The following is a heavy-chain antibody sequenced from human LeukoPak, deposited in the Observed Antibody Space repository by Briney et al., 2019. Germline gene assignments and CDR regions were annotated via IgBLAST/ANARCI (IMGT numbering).Heavy chain of an antibody. CDR2: ISSSSSYI. V-gene: IGHV3-21*01. D-gene: IGHD4-17*01. J-gene: IGHJ4*02. CDR3: ASPGKLSFTTVTMAY. CDR1: GFTFISYS. Sequence: GGSLRLSCAASGFTFISYSMNWVRQAPGKGLEWASSISSSSSYIYYADSVKGRFTISRDNAKNSLYLQMNSLRAEDTAVYYCASPGKLSFTTVTMAYWGQETLVTVSS.